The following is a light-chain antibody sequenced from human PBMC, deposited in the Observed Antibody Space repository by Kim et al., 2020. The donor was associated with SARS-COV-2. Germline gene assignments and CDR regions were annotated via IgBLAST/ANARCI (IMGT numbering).Light chain of an antibody. V-gene: IGKV1D-13*01. J-gene: IGKJ2*01. CDR2: DAS. CDR1: QGISSA. CDR3: QQFNNYPPYT. Sequence: GDRVTITCRASQGISSALAWYQQKPGKAPKLLIYDASSLESGVPSRFSGSGSGTDFTLTISSLQPEDFATYYCQQFNNYPPYTFGQGTKLEIK.